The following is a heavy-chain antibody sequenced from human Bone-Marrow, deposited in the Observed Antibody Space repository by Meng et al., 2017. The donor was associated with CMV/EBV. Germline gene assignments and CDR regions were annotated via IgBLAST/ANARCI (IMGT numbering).Heavy chain of an antibody. V-gene: IGHV4-39*01. Sequence: SGGSVSSSSYYWGWVRQPPGKGLWWIGSIYYSGSTYYDPSLKSRVTISVDTSKNQFSLKLSSVTAADTAVYYCASLGRYDFWSGYIDYWGQGTLVTVSS. CDR2: IYYSGST. CDR1: GGSVSSSSYY. J-gene: IGHJ4*02. CDR3: ASLGRYDFWSGYIDY. D-gene: IGHD3-3*01.